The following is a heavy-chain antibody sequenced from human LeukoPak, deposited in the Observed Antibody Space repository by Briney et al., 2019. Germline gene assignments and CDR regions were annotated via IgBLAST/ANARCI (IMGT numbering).Heavy chain of an antibody. CDR1: GFTFSSYA. D-gene: IGHD2-15*01. CDR2: ISGSGGST. Sequence: GGSLRLSCAASGFTFSSYAMSWVRQAPGKGLEWVSAISGSGGSTYYADSVKGRFTISRDNSKNTLYLQMNSLRAEDTAVYYCAKATIVVVVADTYFDYWGQGTLVTVSS. V-gene: IGHV3-23*01. J-gene: IGHJ4*02. CDR3: AKATIVVVVADTYFDY.